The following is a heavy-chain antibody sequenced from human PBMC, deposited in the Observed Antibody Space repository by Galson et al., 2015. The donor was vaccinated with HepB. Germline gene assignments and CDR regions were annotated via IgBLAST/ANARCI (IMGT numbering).Heavy chain of an antibody. V-gene: IGHV4-39*01. J-gene: IGHJ2*01. CDR1: GGSISSSSYY. CDR3: ARLFYCTTTSCHNWYFDL. CDR2: IYYSGST. Sequence: LSLTCTVSGGSISSSSYYWGWIRQPPGKGLEWIGNIYYSGSTYYNPSLKSRVTISVDTSKNQFSLKLSSVTAADTSVYYCARLFYCTTTSCHNWYFDLWGRGTLVTVSS. D-gene: IGHD2-2*01.